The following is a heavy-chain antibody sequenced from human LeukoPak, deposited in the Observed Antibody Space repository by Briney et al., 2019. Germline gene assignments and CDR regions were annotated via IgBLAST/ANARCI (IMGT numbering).Heavy chain of an antibody. Sequence: GGSLRLSCAASGFTFSSYEMNWVRQAPGKGLEWVSYISSSGSTIYYADSVKGRFTISRDNAKNSLYLQMNSLRAEDTALYYCAKGGYYYDSSGYWYFDCWGQGTLVTVSS. CDR1: GFTFSSYE. CDR3: AKGGYYYDSSGYWYFDC. CDR2: ISSSGSTI. J-gene: IGHJ4*02. D-gene: IGHD3-22*01. V-gene: IGHV3-48*03.